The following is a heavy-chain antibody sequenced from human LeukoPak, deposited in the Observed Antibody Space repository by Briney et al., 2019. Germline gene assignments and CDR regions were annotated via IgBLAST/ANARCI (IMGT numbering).Heavy chain of an antibody. D-gene: IGHD6-13*01. J-gene: IGHJ3*02. Sequence: GESLKISCQGSGYSFTNYWIGWVRQMPGKGLEWMGIIYPGDSDARYSPSFQGQVTISADKSISTAYLQWSSLKASDSAMYYCGRIPAAGSLKGSFDIWGQGTMVTVSS. CDR1: GYSFTNYW. CDR2: IYPGDSDA. V-gene: IGHV5-51*01. CDR3: GRIPAAGSLKGSFDI.